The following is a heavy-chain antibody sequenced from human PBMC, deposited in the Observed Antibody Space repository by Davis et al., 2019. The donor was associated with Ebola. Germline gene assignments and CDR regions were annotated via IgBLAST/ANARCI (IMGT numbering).Heavy chain of an antibody. CDR3: AHIGLVPTYYDFWSGYYVQIFDY. CDR2: FYWDDDK. J-gene: IGHJ4*02. CDR1: GFSLSTSGVG. V-gene: IGHV2-5*02. Sequence: SGPTLVKPTQTLTLTCTFSGFSLSTSGVGVGWIRQPPGKALEWLALFYWDDDKRYSPSLKSRLTITKDTSKNQVVLTMTNMDPVDTATYYCAHIGLVPTYYDFWSGYYVQIFDYWGQGTLVTVSS. D-gene: IGHD3-3*01.